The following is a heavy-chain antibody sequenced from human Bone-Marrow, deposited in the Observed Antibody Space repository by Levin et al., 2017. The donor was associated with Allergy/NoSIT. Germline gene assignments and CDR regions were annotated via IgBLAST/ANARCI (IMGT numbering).Heavy chain of an antibody. V-gene: IGHV3-30-3*01. CDR3: AREGPFYENMPFREPNAFNH. Sequence: GGSLRLSCADSGFSFDRHSMHWVRQAPGKGLEWVANIFFDGSEKYYADSVKGRFTISRDNRKNTLYLQMDSLRPEDTAVYYCAREGPFYENMPFREPNAFNHWGQGTMVTVSA. J-gene: IGHJ3*01. CDR2: IFFDGSEK. D-gene: IGHD1-14*01. CDR1: GFSFDRHS.